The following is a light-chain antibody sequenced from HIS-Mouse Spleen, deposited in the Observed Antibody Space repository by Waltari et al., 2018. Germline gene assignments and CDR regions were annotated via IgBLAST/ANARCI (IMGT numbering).Light chain of an antibody. CDR1: SSNIGSNY. CDR3: AAWDDSLSGPWV. CDR2: RNN. J-gene: IGLJ3*02. Sequence: QSVLTQPPSASGTPGQRVTISCSGSSSNIGSNYVYWYQQLPGTAPKLLIYRNNPRPSGVPDRFSGSKSGTSASLAISGLRSEDEADYYCAAWDDSLSGPWVFGGGTKLTVL. V-gene: IGLV1-47*01.